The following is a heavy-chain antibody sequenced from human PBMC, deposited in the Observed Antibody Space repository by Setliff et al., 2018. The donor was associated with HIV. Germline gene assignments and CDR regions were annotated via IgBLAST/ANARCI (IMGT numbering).Heavy chain of an antibody. V-gene: IGHV4-61*09. CDR2: ICTSGS. CDR3: ARGATYYRHVSAYVKSAPSCFDM. Sequence: SETLSLTCTVSGGSISSGTYYWSWIRQPAGKGLEWIGHICTSGSTSGSANYNPSLKSRVTISVDMSKNQFSLKLNSLTAADTAVYHCARGATYYRHVSAYVKSAPSCFDMWARGTMVTVSS. J-gene: IGHJ3*02. D-gene: IGHD3-22*01. CDR1: GGSISSGTYY.